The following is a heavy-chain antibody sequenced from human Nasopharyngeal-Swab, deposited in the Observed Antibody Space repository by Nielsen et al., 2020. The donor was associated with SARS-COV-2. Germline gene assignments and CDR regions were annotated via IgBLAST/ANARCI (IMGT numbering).Heavy chain of an antibody. CDR3: AKGVPGIAAAGTGYFQH. CDR2: TSGSGDNT. D-gene: IGHD6-13*01. J-gene: IGHJ1*01. V-gene: IGHV3-23*01. Sequence: GESLKISCAASGFTFSTYAMSWVRQAPGKGLEWVSGTSGSGDNTYYADSVKGRFTISRDNSKNTLELHMNSLRAEDTAVYYCAKGVPGIAAAGTGYFQHWGQGTLVTVSS. CDR1: GFTFSTYA.